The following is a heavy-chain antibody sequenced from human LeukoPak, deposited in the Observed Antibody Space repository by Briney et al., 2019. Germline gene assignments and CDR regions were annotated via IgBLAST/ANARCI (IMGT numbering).Heavy chain of an antibody. CDR2: ISSSGSTI. Sequence: GGSLRLSCAASGFTFSSYEMNWVRQAPGKGLEWVSYISSSGSTIYYADSVKGRFTISRDNAKNSLYLQTNSLRAEDTAVYYCAPLSGSYLGDDAFDIWGQGTMVTVSS. CDR1: GFTFSSYE. J-gene: IGHJ3*02. D-gene: IGHD1-26*01. V-gene: IGHV3-48*03. CDR3: APLSGSYLGDDAFDI.